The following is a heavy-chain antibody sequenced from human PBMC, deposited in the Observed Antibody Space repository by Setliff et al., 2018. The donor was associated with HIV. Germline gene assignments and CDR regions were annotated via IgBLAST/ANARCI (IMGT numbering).Heavy chain of an antibody. CDR2: IHYSGST. D-gene: IGHD1-26*01. V-gene: IGHV4-59*01. CDR3: ARRAYSGAYYNTSFMDV. J-gene: IGHJ6*03. Sequence: SETLSLTCTVSGGSISSYYWSWIRQPPGKGLEWIGFIHYSGSTDYSPSLKSRVTISVDTSKNQLSLKLSSVTAAVTAVYYCARRAYSGAYYNTSFMDVWGTGTTVTVSS. CDR1: GGSISSYY.